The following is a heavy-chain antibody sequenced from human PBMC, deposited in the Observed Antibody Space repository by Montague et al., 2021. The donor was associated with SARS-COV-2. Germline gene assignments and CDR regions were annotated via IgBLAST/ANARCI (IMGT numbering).Heavy chain of an antibody. CDR2: IYYSGST. CDR3: ARGFDILNYYYYTMDV. CDR1: GGTISGSY. J-gene: IGHJ6*02. D-gene: IGHD3-9*01. Sequence: ETLSLTCTVSGGTISGSYWSWIRQSPEKGLEWIGYIYYSGSTKYNPSLKSRVTISLDTSKNQFFLKLTSVTAADTAVYYCARGFDILNYYYYTMDVWGQGTTVTVSS. V-gene: IGHV4-59*01.